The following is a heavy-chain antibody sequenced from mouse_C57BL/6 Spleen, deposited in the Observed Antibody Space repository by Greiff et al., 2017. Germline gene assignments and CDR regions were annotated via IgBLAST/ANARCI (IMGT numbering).Heavy chain of an antibody. Sequence: EVKLLESGPGLVKPSQSLSLPCSVTGYSITSGYYWNWIRQFPGNKLEWMGYISYDGSNNYNPSLKNRISITRDTSKNQFFLKLNSVTTEDTATYYCAREDDYDVRFAYWGQGTLVTVSA. CDR2: ISYDGSN. J-gene: IGHJ3*01. D-gene: IGHD2-4*01. CDR1: GYSITSGYY. V-gene: IGHV3-6*01. CDR3: AREDDYDVRFAY.